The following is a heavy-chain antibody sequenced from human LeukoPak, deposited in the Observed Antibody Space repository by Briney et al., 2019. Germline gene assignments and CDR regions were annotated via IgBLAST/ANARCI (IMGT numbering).Heavy chain of an antibody. CDR2: IYTSGST. D-gene: IGHD6-19*01. Sequence: SQTLSLTCTVSGGSISSGSYYWSWIRQPAGKGLEWVGRIYTSGSTNYNPSLKSRVTMSVDTSKNQFSLKLSSVTAADTAVYYCARLAGTDAFDVWGQGTMVTVSS. V-gene: IGHV4-61*02. CDR3: ARLAGTDAFDV. J-gene: IGHJ3*01. CDR1: GGSISSGSYY.